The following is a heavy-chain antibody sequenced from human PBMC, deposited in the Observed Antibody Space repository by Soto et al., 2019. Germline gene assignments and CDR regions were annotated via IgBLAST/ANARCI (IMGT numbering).Heavy chain of an antibody. D-gene: IGHD6-19*01. CDR2: INSDGSST. CDR1: GFTFSSYW. CDR3: ATTTIGYSSGWHPY. J-gene: IGHJ4*02. V-gene: IGHV3-74*01. Sequence: GGSLRLSCAASGFTFSSYWMHWVRQAPGKGLVWVSRINSDGSSTSYADSVKGRFTISRDNAKNTLYLQMNSLRAEDTAVYYCATTTIGYSSGWHPYWGQGTLVTVSS.